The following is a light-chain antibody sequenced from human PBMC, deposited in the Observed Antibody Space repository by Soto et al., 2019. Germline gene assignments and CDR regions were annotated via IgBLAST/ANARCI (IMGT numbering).Light chain of an antibody. Sequence: QSVLTQPASVSGSPGQSITISCTGTSSDVGGYNYVSWYQQHPGKAPKLMIYEVSNRPSGVSNRFSGSKSGNTASLTSSGLQAEDEADYYCSSYTSSSTFDVVFGGGTKVTGL. V-gene: IGLV2-14*01. CDR3: SSYTSSSTFDVV. CDR2: EVS. J-gene: IGLJ2*01. CDR1: SSDVGGYNY.